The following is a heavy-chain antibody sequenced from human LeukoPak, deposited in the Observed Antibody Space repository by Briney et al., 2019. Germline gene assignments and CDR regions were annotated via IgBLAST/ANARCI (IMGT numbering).Heavy chain of an antibody. CDR1: GFNFGDSA. D-gene: IGHD3-16*02. Sequence: PGGSLRLSCAASGFNFGDSAMSWVRQTPRKGLEWVSLISFNGRNTYHGDSVKGRFTISRDNSKDTVYLQMNSLRAEDTAIFYCVRDIELSTWGPGTMVTVSS. J-gene: IGHJ3*01. V-gene: IGHV3-23*01. CDR3: VRDIELST. CDR2: ISFNGRNT.